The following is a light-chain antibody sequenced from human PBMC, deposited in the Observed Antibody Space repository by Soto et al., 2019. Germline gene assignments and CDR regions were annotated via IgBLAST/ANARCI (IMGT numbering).Light chain of an antibody. Sequence: EIVLTQSPGTLSLSPGERATLSCRASQSVSSNLAWYQQKPGQAPRLLIYGASTRATGIPARFSGSGSGTDFTLTISRLEPEDFAVYYCQQYGSSPFPFGQGTKVDIK. J-gene: IGKJ1*01. CDR2: GAS. CDR3: QQYGSSPFP. CDR1: QSVSSN. V-gene: IGKV3-20*01.